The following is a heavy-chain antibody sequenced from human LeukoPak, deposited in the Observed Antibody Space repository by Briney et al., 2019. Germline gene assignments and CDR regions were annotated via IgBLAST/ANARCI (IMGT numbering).Heavy chain of an antibody. J-gene: IGHJ5*02. CDR1: GYSFTTYW. V-gene: IGHV5-51*01. CDR3: ARHASEYSSSSWLDP. CDR2: IYPGGSGT. D-gene: IGHD6-6*01. Sequence: GESLKISCKGSGYSFTTYWIVWVRQMPGQGVEWIGIIYPGGSGTRYSPSFQGQVTISADKSINTAYLQWSSLKASDTATYYCARHASEYSSSSWLDPWGQGTLVTVSS.